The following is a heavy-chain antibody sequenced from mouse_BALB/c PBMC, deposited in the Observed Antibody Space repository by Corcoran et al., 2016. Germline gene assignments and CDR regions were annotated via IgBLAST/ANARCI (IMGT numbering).Heavy chain of an antibody. CDR1: GYTFTDEN. V-gene: IGHV1S29*02. J-gene: IGHJ2*01. CDR2: IYPYNGGT. D-gene: IGHD1-2*01. Sequence: EVQLQQSGPELVKPGASVKISCKAAGYTFTDENMHGVKQSHGKSLEWIGYIYPYNGGTGYNQKFKSKATLTVDNSSSTAYMELRSLTSEDSAVYYCARVGKTTARSYYFDYWGQGTTLTVSS. CDR3: ARVGKTTARSYYFDY.